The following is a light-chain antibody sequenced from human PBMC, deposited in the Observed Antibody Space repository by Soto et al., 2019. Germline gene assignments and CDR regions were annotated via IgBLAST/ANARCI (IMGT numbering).Light chain of an antibody. J-gene: IGKJ4*01. CDR3: QQYGSSRLT. CDR2: GAS. V-gene: IGKV3-20*01. Sequence: IVLTQSPGTMSLSPGERATLSCRASQSVTNRYLAWYQQKPGQAPRLLMYGASTRATGIPDRFSGSRSGTEFTLTISRLEPEDVAVYFCQQYGSSRLTFGGGTKVDIK. CDR1: QSVTNRY.